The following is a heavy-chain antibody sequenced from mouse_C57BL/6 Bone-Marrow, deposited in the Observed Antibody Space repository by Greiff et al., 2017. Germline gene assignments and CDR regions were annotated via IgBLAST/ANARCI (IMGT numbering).Heavy chain of an antibody. CDR3: ASCFQDYFDY. CDR2: IYPRSGNT. CDR1: GYTFTSYG. J-gene: IGHJ2*01. Sequence: VQLQQSGAELARPGASVKLSCKASGYTFTSYGISWVKQRTGQGLEWIGEIYPRSGNTYYNEKFKGQATLTADKSSSTAYMELRSLTSEDSAVYFRASCFQDYFDYWGQGTTLTVSS. V-gene: IGHV1-81*01.